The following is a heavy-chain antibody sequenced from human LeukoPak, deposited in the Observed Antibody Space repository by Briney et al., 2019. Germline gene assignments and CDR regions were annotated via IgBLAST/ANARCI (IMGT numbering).Heavy chain of an antibody. J-gene: IGHJ4*02. CDR1: GFTFSSYG. D-gene: IGHD6-19*01. Sequence: GGSLRLSCAASGFTFSSYGMHWVRQAPGKGLEWVAVISYDGSNKYYADSVKGRFTISRDNSKNTLYLQMDSLRAEDTAVYYCAKQPSSGWYYFDYWGQGTLVTVSS. CDR2: ISYDGSNK. CDR3: AKQPSSGWYYFDY. V-gene: IGHV3-30*18.